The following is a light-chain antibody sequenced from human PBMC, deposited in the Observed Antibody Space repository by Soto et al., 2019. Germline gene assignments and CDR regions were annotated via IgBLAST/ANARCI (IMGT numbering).Light chain of an antibody. Sequence: EIVLTQSPGTLSLSPGDRATLSCRASQSVSSNYLAWYQQKPGQAPRLLIYAASSRATGIPDKFSGSGSGTDFTLTIGRLEPEDFAVYYCQQYGSSPLTFGGGTKVDIK. CDR3: QQYGSSPLT. CDR2: AAS. V-gene: IGKV3-20*01. CDR1: QSVSSNY. J-gene: IGKJ4*01.